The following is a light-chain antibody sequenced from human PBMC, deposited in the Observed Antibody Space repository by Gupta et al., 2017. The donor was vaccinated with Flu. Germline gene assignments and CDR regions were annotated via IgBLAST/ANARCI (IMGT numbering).Light chain of an antibody. CDR3: QTWGTGRV. CDR2: LNSDGSH. J-gene: IGLJ2*01. Sequence: QLVLTQSPSASASLGASVKLTCTLSSGHSSYAIAWHQQQPEKGPRYLMKLNSDGSHSKGDGIPDRFSGSSSGAERCLTISSLQSEDEADYYCQTWGTGRVFGGGTKLTVL. CDR1: SGHSSYA. V-gene: IGLV4-69*01.